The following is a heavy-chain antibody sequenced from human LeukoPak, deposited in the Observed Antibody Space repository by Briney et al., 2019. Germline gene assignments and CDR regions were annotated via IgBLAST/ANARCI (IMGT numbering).Heavy chain of an antibody. J-gene: IGHJ4*02. CDR2: IWSDGSEK. Sequence: GGSLRLSCAASGFTFSRNGMHWVRQAPGKGLERVAIIWSDGSEKYYADSVKGRFTISRDNSKNTLYVQMNNLRAEDTAVYYCARRGSGTYSFDYWGQGTPVTVSS. CDR3: ARRGSGTYSFDY. D-gene: IGHD3-10*01. CDR1: GFTFSRNG. V-gene: IGHV3-33*01.